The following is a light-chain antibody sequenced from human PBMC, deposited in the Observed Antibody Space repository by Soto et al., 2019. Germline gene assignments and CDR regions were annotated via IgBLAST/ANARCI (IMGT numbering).Light chain of an antibody. CDR3: QQYNSYPWT. Sequence: DIQMTQSPSSVSAFVGDRVTITCRASQSISGWLAWYQQKPGKAPKLLIYDVSSLESGVPSRFSGSGSGTEFTLAISSLQPDDFATYYCQQYNSYPWTFGQGTKVDIK. CDR2: DVS. J-gene: IGKJ1*01. V-gene: IGKV1-5*01. CDR1: QSISGW.